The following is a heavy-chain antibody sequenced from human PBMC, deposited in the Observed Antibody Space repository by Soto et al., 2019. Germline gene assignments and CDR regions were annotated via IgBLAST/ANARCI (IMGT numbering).Heavy chain of an antibody. Sequence: QVQLVQSGAEVKKPGASVKVSCKASGYTFTSYGISWVRQAPGQGLEWMGWISAYNGNTNYAQKLQGRVTMTTDTSTSKAYMELRSLRSDDTAVYYCARDEIQYYYDSSGYTAFDIWGQGTMVTVSS. V-gene: IGHV1-18*01. J-gene: IGHJ3*02. CDR2: ISAYNGNT. CDR3: ARDEIQYYYDSSGYTAFDI. D-gene: IGHD3-22*01. CDR1: GYTFTSYG.